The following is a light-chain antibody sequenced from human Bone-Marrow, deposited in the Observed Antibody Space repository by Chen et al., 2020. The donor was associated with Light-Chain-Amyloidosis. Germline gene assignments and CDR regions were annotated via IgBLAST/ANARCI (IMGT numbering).Light chain of an antibody. V-gene: IGKV3-15*01. Sequence: EIIMTQSPATLSVSPGERATLSCRASQSISSNLAWYLQKPGQTPRLLIYGASTRATGIPARFSGRGSGTEFILTISSMQSEDFALYYCQQYNNWPPWTVGQGTKVEI. J-gene: IGKJ1*01. CDR2: GAS. CDR1: QSISSN. CDR3: QQYNNWPPWT.